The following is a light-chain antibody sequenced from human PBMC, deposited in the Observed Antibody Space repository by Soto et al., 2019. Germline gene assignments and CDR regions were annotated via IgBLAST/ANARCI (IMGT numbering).Light chain of an antibody. CDR2: EVS. V-gene: IGLV2-8*01. CDR3: SSYAGSNIYVV. CDR1: GSDVGGYNY. Sequence: QSVLTQPPSASGSPGQSVTISCTGTGSDVGGYNYVSWYQHHPGKAPKLMLYEVSTRPSGVPDRFSGSKSGNTASLTVSGLQPEVEADYYCSSYAGSNIYVVFGGGTKLTVL. J-gene: IGLJ2*01.